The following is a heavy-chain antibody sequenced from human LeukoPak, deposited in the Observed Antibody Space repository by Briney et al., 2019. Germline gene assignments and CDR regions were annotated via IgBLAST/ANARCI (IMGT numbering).Heavy chain of an antibody. CDR1: GFTFSAYW. V-gene: IGHV3-30-3*01. Sequence: PGGSLRLSCAASGFTFSAYWMHWVRQAPGKGLEWVAVISYDGSDKYYADSVKGRFTISRDNSKNTLYLQMNSLRAEDTAVYYCASESTGTTIASLDYWGQGTLVTVSS. CDR3: ASESTGTTIASLDY. CDR2: ISYDGSDK. D-gene: IGHD1-1*01. J-gene: IGHJ4*02.